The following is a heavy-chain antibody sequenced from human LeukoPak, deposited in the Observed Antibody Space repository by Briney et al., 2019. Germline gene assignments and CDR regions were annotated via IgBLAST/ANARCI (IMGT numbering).Heavy chain of an antibody. V-gene: IGHV3-11*04. CDR2: ISSSGSTI. D-gene: IGHD3-22*01. J-gene: IGHJ2*01. CDR1: GFTFSDYY. Sequence: GGSLRLSCAASGFTFSDYYMSWIRQAPGKGLEWVSYISSSGSTIYYADSVKGRFTISRDNSKNTLYLQMNSLRAEDTAVYYCARAPNSSDYSAGYWYFDLWGRGTLVTVSS. CDR3: ARAPNSSDYSAGYWYFDL.